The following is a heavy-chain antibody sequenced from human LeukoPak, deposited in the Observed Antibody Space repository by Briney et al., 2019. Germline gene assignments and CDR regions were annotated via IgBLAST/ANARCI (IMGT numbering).Heavy chain of an antibody. CDR2: IYYSGST. CDR3: AGQAVAGPLDY. Sequence: SETLSLTCTVSGGSISSSSYYWGWIRQPPGRGLEWIGSIYYSGSTYYNPSLKSRVTISVDTSKNQVSLKLSAGTAADTAVYYWAGQAVAGPLDYWGQGTVVSVSS. V-gene: IGHV4-39*01. D-gene: IGHD6-19*01. J-gene: IGHJ4*02. CDR1: GGSISSSSYY.